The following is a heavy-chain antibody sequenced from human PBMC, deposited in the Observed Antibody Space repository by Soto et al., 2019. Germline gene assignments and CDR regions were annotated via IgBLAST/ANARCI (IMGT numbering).Heavy chain of an antibody. Sequence: SQPRSLTCAMSRDSVSSNSAASIWIRQSPSRGLEWLGRTYYKSKWYTDYAVSVKSGIPIKPETYKNQISLQLNSVTPEDTAVYYCARQVDAGPNWFDPWRQGTLVTVPS. CDR3: ARQVDAGPNWFDP. J-gene: IGHJ5*02. D-gene: IGHD2-15*01. CDR2: TYYKSKWYT. CDR1: RDSVSSNSAA. V-gene: IGHV6-1*01.